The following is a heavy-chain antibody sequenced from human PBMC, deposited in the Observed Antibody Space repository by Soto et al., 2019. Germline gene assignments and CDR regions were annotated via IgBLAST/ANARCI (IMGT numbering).Heavy chain of an antibody. CDR3: ARNVEYGSGSYGLSYYYYYYMDV. CDR2: IYPGDSDT. V-gene: IGHV5-51*01. CDR1: GYSFTSYW. J-gene: IGHJ6*03. Sequence: PGESLKISCKGSGYSFTSYWIGWVRQMPGKGLEWMGIIYPGDSDTRYSPSFQGQVTISADKSISTAYLQWSSLKASDTAMYYCARNVEYGSGSYGLSYYYYYYMDVWGKGTTVTVSS. D-gene: IGHD3-10*01.